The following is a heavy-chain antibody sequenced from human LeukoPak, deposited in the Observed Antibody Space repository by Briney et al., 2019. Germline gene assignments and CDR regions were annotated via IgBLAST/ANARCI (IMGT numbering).Heavy chain of an antibody. CDR1: GGSFSGYY. D-gene: IGHD6-13*01. J-gene: IGHJ4*02. CDR2: INHSGST. V-gene: IGHV4-34*01. CDR3: ARDPYSSSWSAFEY. Sequence: PSETLSLTCAVYGGSFSGYYWSWIRQPPGKGLEWIGEINHSGSTNYNPSLKSRVTISVDTSKNQFSLKLSSVTAADTAVYYCARDPYSSSWSAFEYWGQGTLVTVSS.